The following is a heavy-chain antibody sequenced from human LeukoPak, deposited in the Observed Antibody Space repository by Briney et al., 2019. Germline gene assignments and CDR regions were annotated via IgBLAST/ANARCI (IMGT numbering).Heavy chain of an antibody. J-gene: IGHJ4*02. Sequence: GGSLRLSCAASGFTFSSYGMHWVRQAPGKGLEWVAVISYDGSNKYYADSVKGRFTISRDNSKNTLYLQMNSLRAEDTAVYYCAKDRRYYGSGSYLPLDYWGQGTLVTVSS. CDR3: AKDRRYYGSGSYLPLDY. V-gene: IGHV3-30*18. D-gene: IGHD3-10*01. CDR2: ISYDGSNK. CDR1: GFTFSSYG.